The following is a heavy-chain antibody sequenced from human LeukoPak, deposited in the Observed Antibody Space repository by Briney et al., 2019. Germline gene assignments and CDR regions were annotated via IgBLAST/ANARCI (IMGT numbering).Heavy chain of an antibody. D-gene: IGHD3-9*01. CDR3: ARDSDILTGYMAFDI. Sequence: GASVQVSCKASADTFTGNYMHWVRQAPGQGLEWMGRINPNSSGTNYAQKFQGRVTMTRDTSISTAYMELSRLRSDDTAVYYCARDSDILTGYMAFDIWGQGTMVTVSS. J-gene: IGHJ3*02. CDR1: ADTFTGNY. V-gene: IGHV1-2*06. CDR2: INPNSSGT.